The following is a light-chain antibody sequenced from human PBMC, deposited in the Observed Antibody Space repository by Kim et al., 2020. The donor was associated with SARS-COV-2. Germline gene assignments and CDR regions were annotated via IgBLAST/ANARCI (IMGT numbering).Light chain of an antibody. V-gene: IGLV4-60*03. CDR3: ETWDSNTWV. CDR2: VEGSGSY. J-gene: IGLJ3*02. CDR1: SGHSGYI. Sequence: QPVLTQSSSASASLGSSVKLTCTLSSGHSGYIIAWHQQQPGKAPRYLMKVEGSGSYNKGSGIPDRFPGSSSGADRYLTISNLQSEDEADYYCETWDSNTWVFGGGTQLTVL.